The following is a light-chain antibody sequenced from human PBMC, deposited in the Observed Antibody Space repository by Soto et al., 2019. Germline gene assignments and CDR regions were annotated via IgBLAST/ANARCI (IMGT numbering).Light chain of an antibody. J-gene: IGLJ1*01. CDR3: SSYTSSSTLEV. Sequence: QSALTQPASVSGSPGQSITISCTGTSSDLAIYNYVSWYQQQPGKAPKLMIYEVSNRPSGVSNRFSGSKSGNTASLTISGLQAEDEADYYCSSYTSSSTLEVFGTGTKVTVL. CDR2: EVS. V-gene: IGLV2-14*01. CDR1: SSDLAIYNY.